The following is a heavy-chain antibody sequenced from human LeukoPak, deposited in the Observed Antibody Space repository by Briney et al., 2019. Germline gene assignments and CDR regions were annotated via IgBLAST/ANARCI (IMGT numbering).Heavy chain of an antibody. Sequence: GGSLRLSCAASGCTFSSYWMHWVRQAPGKGPVWVSRINSDGSSTSYADSVKGRFTISRDNAKNTLYLQMNSLRAEDTAVYYCAPNYGSGSSLDYWGQGTLVTVSS. CDR2: INSDGSST. D-gene: IGHD3-10*01. CDR3: APNYGSGSSLDY. J-gene: IGHJ4*02. CDR1: GCTFSSYW. V-gene: IGHV3-74*01.